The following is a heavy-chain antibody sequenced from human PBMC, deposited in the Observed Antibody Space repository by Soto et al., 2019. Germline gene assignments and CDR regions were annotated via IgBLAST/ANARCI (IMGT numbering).Heavy chain of an antibody. V-gene: IGHV1-2*02. CDR1: EYTFTGFH. J-gene: IGHJ6*02. Sequence: QVQLVQSGAEVKKPGASVKVSCEASEYTFTGFHLHWDRQAPGQGLEWMGWINPKSGDTKYAQKFLGRVTMTRDTSISTGYMELSGLKSNDTAVYYCAKGLWTMGHCTGASCYDGMDVWGQGTTVTVSS. D-gene: IGHD2-8*02. CDR2: INPKSGDT. CDR3: AKGLWTMGHCTGASCYDGMDV.